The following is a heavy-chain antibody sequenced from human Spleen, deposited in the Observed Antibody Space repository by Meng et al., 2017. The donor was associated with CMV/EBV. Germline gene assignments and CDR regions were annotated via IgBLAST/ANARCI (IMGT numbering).Heavy chain of an antibody. Sequence: GGSVTSSSYYWGWIRRPPGKGLEWIGSIHYSGSTYYNPSVKSRVTISVDTSKNQLSLKLSSVTAADTAVYHCARVGAITMIRGVVDYWGQGTLVTVSS. D-gene: IGHD3-10*01. CDR3: ARVGAITMIRGVVDY. J-gene: IGHJ4*02. V-gene: IGHV4-39*07. CDR2: IHYSGST. CDR1: GGSVTSSSYY.